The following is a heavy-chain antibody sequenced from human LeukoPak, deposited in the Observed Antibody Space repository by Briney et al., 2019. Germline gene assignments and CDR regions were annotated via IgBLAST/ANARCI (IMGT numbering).Heavy chain of an antibody. Sequence: SETLSLTCTVSGGSISSYYWSWIRQPPGNGLEWIGYIYYSGSTNYNPSLKSRVTISVDTSKNQFSLKLSSVTAADTAVYYCARGDRYYGSSAYQYYFDHWGQGTLVTVSS. J-gene: IGHJ4*02. CDR1: GGSISSYY. CDR2: IYYSGST. CDR3: ARGDRYYGSSAYQYYFDH. D-gene: IGHD3-22*01. V-gene: IGHV4-59*01.